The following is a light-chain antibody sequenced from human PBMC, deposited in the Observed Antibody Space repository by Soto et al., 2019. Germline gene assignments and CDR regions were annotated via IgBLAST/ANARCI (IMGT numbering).Light chain of an antibody. J-gene: IGKJ3*01. CDR2: GAS. CDR1: QSVSSSY. CDR3: QQYGSSPFT. Sequence: EIVLTQSPGTLSLSPGERATLSCRASQSVSSSYLAWYQQKPGQTPRLLFYGASSRATGIPDRFSGSGSGTDFTLTISRLEPEDFAVYYCQQYGSSPFTFGPGTTMDIK. V-gene: IGKV3-20*01.